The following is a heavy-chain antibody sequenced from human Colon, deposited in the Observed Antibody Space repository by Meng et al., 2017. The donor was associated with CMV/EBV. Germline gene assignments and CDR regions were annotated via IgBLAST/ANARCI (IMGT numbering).Heavy chain of an antibody. Sequence: ASVKVSCKTSGYTITSYFIHWVRQAPGHGLEWMGMINPSGDSTNYAQKFQGRLSLTSDTSTTTVYMELSSLKSEDTAVYFCARDQFGGALDHWGQGTLVTVSS. V-gene: IGHV1-46*01. CDR3: ARDQFGGALDH. CDR1: GYTITSYF. J-gene: IGHJ4*02. CDR2: INPSGDST. D-gene: IGHD3-16*01.